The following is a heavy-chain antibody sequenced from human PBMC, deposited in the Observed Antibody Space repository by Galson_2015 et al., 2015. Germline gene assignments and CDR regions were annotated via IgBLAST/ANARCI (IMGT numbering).Heavy chain of an antibody. CDR2: SSGSGGST. Sequence: SLRLSCAASGFLISTYAMNWVRQVPGKGPEWVSASSGSGGSTYYADPVKGRFTMSRDNAKNTVYLQMNSLRVEDAAVYYCARDRVGYEYWGQGTLVTVSP. D-gene: IGHD1-26*01. CDR3: ARDRVGYEY. CDR1: GFLISTYA. V-gene: IGHV3-23*01. J-gene: IGHJ4*02.